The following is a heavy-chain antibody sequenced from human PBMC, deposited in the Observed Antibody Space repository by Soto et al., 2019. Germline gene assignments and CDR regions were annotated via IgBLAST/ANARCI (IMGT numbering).Heavy chain of an antibody. CDR2: IYYSGST. CDR3: ARLGPLGWFDP. J-gene: IGHJ5*02. CDR1: GGSISSSSYY. V-gene: IGHV4-39*01. Sequence: SETLSLTCTVSGGSISSSSYYWGWIRQPPGKGLEWIGSIYYSGSTYYNPSLKSRVTISVDTSKNQFSLKLSSVTAADTAVYYCARLGPLGWFDPWGQGTLVTVSS.